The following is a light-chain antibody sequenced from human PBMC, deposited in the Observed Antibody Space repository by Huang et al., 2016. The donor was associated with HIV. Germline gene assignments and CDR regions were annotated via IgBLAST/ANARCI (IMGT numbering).Light chain of an antibody. CDR3: QQSYSTVLT. V-gene: IGKV1-39*01. CDR2: SAS. J-gene: IGKJ5*01. CDR1: QSIDGY. Sequence: IQITQYPSSLSASVGDRVTITCRASQSIDGYLNWYQQKPGKAPKLLISSASTLHTGVPQRFSGSGSGTDYTLIIDNLQPDDVATYYCQQSYSTVLTFGQGSRLDTK.